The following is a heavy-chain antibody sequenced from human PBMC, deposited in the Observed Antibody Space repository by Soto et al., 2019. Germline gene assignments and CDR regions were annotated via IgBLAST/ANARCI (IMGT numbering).Heavy chain of an antibody. CDR2: IKQDGSEK. CDR3: ASPYSSGWYFDY. D-gene: IGHD6-19*01. V-gene: IGHV3-7*01. CDR1: GFTFSSYW. J-gene: IGHJ4*02. Sequence: GGSLRLSCAASGFTFSSYWMSWVRQAPGKGLEWVANIKQDGSEKYYVDSVKGRFTISRDNAKNSLYLQMNSLRAEDTAVYYCASPYSSGWYFDYWSQGTLVTVSS.